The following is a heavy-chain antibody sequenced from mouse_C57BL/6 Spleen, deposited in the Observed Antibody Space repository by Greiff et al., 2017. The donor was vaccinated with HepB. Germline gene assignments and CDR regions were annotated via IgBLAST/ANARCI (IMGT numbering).Heavy chain of an antibody. V-gene: IGHV1-55*01. CDR1: GYTFTSYW. D-gene: IGHD1-1*01. Sequence: QVQLQQPGAELVKPGASVKMSCKASGYTFTSYWITWVKQRPGQGLEWIGDIYPGSGSTNYNEKFKSKATLTVDTSSSTAYMQLSSLTSEDSAVYACARGITTVVANLYFDVWGTGTTVTVSS. J-gene: IGHJ1*03. CDR3: ARGITTVVANLYFDV. CDR2: IYPGSGST.